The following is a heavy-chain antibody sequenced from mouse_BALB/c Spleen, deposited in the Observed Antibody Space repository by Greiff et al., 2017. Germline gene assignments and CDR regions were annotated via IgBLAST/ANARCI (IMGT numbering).Heavy chain of an antibody. D-gene: IGHD2-10*02. CDR1: GFTFSSYT. Sequence: EVQLVESGGGLVQPGGSLKLSCAASGFTFSSYTMSWVRQTPEKRLEWVAYISNGGGSTYYPDTVKGRFTISRDNAKNTLYLQMSSLKSEDTAMYYCARQREYAFDYWGQGTTLTVSS. V-gene: IGHV5-12-2*01. CDR2: ISNGGGST. CDR3: ARQREYAFDY. J-gene: IGHJ2*01.